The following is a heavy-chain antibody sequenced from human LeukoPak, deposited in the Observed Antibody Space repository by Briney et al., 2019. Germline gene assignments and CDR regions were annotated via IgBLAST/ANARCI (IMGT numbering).Heavy chain of an antibody. D-gene: IGHD6-19*01. CDR3: ARDLLYRSGWYNVGAFDI. CDR1: GGSLTTYY. Sequence: SETLSLTCTVSGGSLTTYYWSWIRQPPGKGLEWIGYIYYSGNTNYNPSLKSQVTLSVGTSKNHFSLSLSSVTAADTAVYYCARDLLYRSGWYNVGAFDIWGQGTTVTVSS. J-gene: IGHJ3*02. CDR2: IYYSGNT. V-gene: IGHV4-59*12.